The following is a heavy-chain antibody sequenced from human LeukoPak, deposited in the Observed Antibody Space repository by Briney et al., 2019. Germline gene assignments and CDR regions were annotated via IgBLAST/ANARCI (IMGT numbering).Heavy chain of an antibody. Sequence: SVKVPCKASGGTFSSYAISWVRQAPGQGLEWMGGIIPIFGTANYAQKFQGRVTITADKSTSTAYMELSSLRSEDTAVYYCASPSSSRHYYYYMDVWGKGTTVTVSS. CDR3: ASPSSSRHYYYYMDV. D-gene: IGHD6-13*01. CDR2: IIPIFGTA. V-gene: IGHV1-69*06. J-gene: IGHJ6*03. CDR1: GGTFSSYA.